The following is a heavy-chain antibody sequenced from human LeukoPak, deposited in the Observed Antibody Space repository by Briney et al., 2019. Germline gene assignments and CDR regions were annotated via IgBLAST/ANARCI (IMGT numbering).Heavy chain of an antibody. CDR1: GFTLGSFW. Sequence: PGGSLRLSCAASGFTLGSFWMSWVRQAPGKGLEWVANINRDGSERYYVDSVKGRFTISRDNAKNSLFLQMNSLSAEDTAVYYCARDPQAWEVPLDSWGQGTLVTVSS. CDR3: ARDPQAWEVPLDS. V-gene: IGHV3-7*03. CDR2: INRDGSER. D-gene: IGHD2-2*01. J-gene: IGHJ4*02.